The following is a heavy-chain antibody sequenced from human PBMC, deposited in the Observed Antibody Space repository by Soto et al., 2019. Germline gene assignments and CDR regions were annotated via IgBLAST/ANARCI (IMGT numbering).Heavy chain of an antibody. CDR1: GGSFSGYY. Sequence: ASETLSLTCAVYGGSFSGYYWSWIRQPPGKGLEWIGEINHSGSTNYNPSIKSRVTISVDTSKNQFSLKLSSVTAADTAVYYCARVRWLQYYSLYYYYGMDVWGQGTTVTVSS. V-gene: IGHV4-34*01. J-gene: IGHJ6*02. CDR3: ARVRWLQYYSLYYYYGMDV. CDR2: INHSGST. D-gene: IGHD4-4*01.